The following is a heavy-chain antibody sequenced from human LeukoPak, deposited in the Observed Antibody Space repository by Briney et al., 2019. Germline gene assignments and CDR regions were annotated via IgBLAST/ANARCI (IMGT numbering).Heavy chain of an antibody. J-gene: IGHJ3*02. V-gene: IGHV4-4*07. Sequence: KPSETLSLTCTVSGGSISSYYWSWIRQPAGKGLEWIGRIYTSGSTNYNPSLKSRVTISVDTSKNQFSLKLSSVTAADTAVYYCARGRSQGHTYYDILTGYPNAFDIWGQRTMVTVSS. D-gene: IGHD3-9*01. CDR2: IYTSGST. CDR3: ARGRSQGHTYYDILTGYPNAFDI. CDR1: GGSISSYY.